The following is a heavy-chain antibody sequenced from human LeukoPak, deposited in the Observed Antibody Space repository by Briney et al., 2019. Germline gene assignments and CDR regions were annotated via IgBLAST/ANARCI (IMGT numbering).Heavy chain of an antibody. V-gene: IGHV1-18*01. CDR3: ARDPSNSSGFHPHSDY. J-gene: IGHJ4*02. CDR1: GYTFTNHG. D-gene: IGHD3-22*01. Sequence: ASVKVSCQASGYTFTNHGITWVRQAPGQGLEWMGWISAYNGDTKYAQKLQGRVTMTTDTSTNTAYMELRSLRSDDTAVYYCARDPSNSSGFHPHSDYWGQGTLVTVSS. CDR2: ISAYNGDT.